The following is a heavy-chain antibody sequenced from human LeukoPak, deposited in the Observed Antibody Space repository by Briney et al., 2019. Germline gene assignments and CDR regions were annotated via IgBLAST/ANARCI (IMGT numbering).Heavy chain of an antibody. CDR1: GGTFSSYA. J-gene: IGHJ6*03. CDR2: IIPIFGTA. V-gene: IGHV1-69*05. Sequence: SVKVSCKASGGTFSSYAISWVRQAPGQGLEWMGGIIPIFGTANYAQKFQGRVTITTDESTSTAYMELSSLRSEDTAVYYCARLNPGNYYYYYMDVWGKGTTVTVSS. CDR3: ARLNPGNYYYYYMDV.